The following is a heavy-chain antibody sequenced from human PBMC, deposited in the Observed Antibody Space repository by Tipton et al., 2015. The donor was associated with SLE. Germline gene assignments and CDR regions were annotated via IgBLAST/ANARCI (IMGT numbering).Heavy chain of an antibody. CDR3: ATPKSSNYFYYYMDV. D-gene: IGHD6-19*01. V-gene: IGHV1-69*05. J-gene: IGHJ6*03. CDR1: GGTFNSYV. CDR2: IIPITGTP. Sequence: QLVQSGAEVKKPGSSVKVSCKASGGTFNSYVISWVRQAPGQGLEWVGGIIPITGTPNYAQRFQGRVTITMDESTSTTYMELSSLRSEDTAVYYCATPKSSNYFYYYMDVWGKGTTVTVSS.